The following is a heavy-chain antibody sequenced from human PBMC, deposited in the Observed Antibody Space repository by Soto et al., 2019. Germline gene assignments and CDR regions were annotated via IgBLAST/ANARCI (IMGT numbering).Heavy chain of an antibody. J-gene: IGHJ4*02. D-gene: IGHD6-19*01. CDR1: GLTFSGYS. V-gene: IGHV3-64*01. CDR2: INTNGVNT. Sequence: EVQLVESGGGLVQPGGSLRLSCAASGLTFSGYSMFWVSQAPGKGLEYVSAINTNGVNTFYAKSVKGRFTISRDNSKNTMYLQMGSLRAEDMAVYYCARGRVEDSSGWATYFDYWGQGTLVTVYS. CDR3: ARGRVEDSSGWATYFDY.